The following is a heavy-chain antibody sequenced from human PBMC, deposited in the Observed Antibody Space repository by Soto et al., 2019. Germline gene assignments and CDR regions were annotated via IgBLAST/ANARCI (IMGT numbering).Heavy chain of an antibody. CDR2: IHYSGGA. D-gene: IGHD6-19*01. V-gene: IGHV4-59*12. CDR1: GSSIIGYY. Sequence: SETLSLTCTFSGSSIIGYYWTWIRQSPERGLEWIGYIHYSGGANYNPSLNSRLTMSVDRSKSQFSMKLASVTAADTAVYYCARGVGGSGLNWFDPWGQGTLVTVSS. CDR3: ARGVGGSGLNWFDP. J-gene: IGHJ5*02.